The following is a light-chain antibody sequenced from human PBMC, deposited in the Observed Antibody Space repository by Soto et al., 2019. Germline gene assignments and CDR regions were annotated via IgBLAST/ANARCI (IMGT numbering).Light chain of an antibody. J-gene: IGKJ1*01. CDR1: HSVTRS. CDR2: DAS. Sequence: TQSPATLSLSAGERATLSCRASHSVTRSLAWYQQKPGQAPRLVIYDASTRATGIPARFSGSESGTEFTLTISSLQSEDFAVYYCQQYGGSPRTFGQGTKVEVK. CDR3: QQYGGSPRT. V-gene: IGKV3D-15*01.